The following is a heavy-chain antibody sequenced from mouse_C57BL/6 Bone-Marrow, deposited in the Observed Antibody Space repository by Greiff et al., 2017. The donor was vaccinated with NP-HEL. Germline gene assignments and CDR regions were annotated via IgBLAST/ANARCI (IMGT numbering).Heavy chain of an antibody. CDR3: ASRSFTTARDMDY. CDR1: GYSFTSYY. Sequence: VKLQQSGPELVKPGASVKISCKASGYSFTSYYIHWVKQRPGQGLEWIGWIYPGSGNTKYNEKFKGKATLTADTSSSTAYMQLSSLTSEDSAVYYCASRSFTTARDMDYWGQGTSVTVSS. V-gene: IGHV1-66*01. D-gene: IGHD1-2*01. CDR2: IYPGSGNT. J-gene: IGHJ4*01.